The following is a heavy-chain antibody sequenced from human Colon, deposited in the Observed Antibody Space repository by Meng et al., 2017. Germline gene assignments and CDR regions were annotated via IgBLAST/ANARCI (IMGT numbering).Heavy chain of an antibody. Sequence: QVQLVQSGAEGKKPGASVKVSCKASGYAFTSYEINWVRQAPGQGLEWMGWMNPNSDNTASAQHFLGRVTMTRDTSINTAYMELTSLRFDDTAVYYCARDRIGGFDLRGQGTLVTVSS. CDR3: ARDRIGGFDL. CDR2: MNPNSDNT. CDR1: GYAFTSYE. V-gene: IGHV1-8*01. J-gene: IGHJ4*02. D-gene: IGHD2/OR15-2a*01.